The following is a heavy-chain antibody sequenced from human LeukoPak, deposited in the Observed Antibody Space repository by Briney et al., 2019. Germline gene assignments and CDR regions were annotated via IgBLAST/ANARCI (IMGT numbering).Heavy chain of an antibody. CDR2: ISYRWNT. V-gene: IGHV4-39*01. CDR3: SRLTHSYYSDTSGYYPYYYMDV. J-gene: IGHJ6*03. CDR1: SGSISSSDYY. D-gene: IGHD3-22*01. Sequence: PSGTPSPTCTVPSGSISSSDYYWGLLRPSPGKGLGVIGRISYRWNTYYNPPLRSRVTISVDTSKNQFSLRLSSVTAAELAVHFCSRLTHSYYSDTSGYYPYYYMDVWGEGTTVTVSS.